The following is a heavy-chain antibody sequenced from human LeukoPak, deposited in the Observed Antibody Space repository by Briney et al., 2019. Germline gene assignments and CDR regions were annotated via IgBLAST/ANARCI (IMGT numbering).Heavy chain of an antibody. CDR1: GFSFSSAW. V-gene: IGHV3-21*06. J-gene: IGHJ3*02. D-gene: IGHD3-10*01. CDR3: ARVRSITILRGVAISDGFDI. Sequence: PGGSLRLSCAASGFSFSSAWMNWVRQAPGKGLEWVSSIATSSDYIYYAGSLKGRFTISRDNAKNSLYLHMNSLRPDDTAVYYCARVRSITILRGVAISDGFDIWGQGTKVTVS. CDR2: IATSSDYI.